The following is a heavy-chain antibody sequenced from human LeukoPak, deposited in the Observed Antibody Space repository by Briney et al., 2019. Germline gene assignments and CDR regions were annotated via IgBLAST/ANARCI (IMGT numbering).Heavy chain of an antibody. CDR3: ARQSIAARRAFDI. CDR1: GGSISSYY. Sequence: SSETLSLTCSVSGGSISSYYWSWIRQPPGKGLEYIGYSYYSGSTDYNPSLKSRVTISVDTSNQFSLMLTSVTAADTAVYYCARQSIAARRAFDIWGQGTMVTVSS. D-gene: IGHD6-6*01. V-gene: IGHV4-59*08. CDR2: SYYSGST. J-gene: IGHJ3*02.